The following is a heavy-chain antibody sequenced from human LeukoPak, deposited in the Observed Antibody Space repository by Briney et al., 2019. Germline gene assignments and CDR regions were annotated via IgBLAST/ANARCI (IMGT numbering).Heavy chain of an antibody. D-gene: IGHD3-16*01. CDR3: GTMWAFGGVRDY. J-gene: IGHJ4*02. V-gene: IGHV4-39*01. Sequence: PSETLSLTCTVSGGSISISSYYWGWIRQPPGKGLEWIGSIYYSGSTYYNPSLKSRVTISVDTSKNQFSLKLSSVTAADPAVYYCGTMWAFGGVRDYWGQGTLVTVSS. CDR1: GGSISISSYY. CDR2: IYYSGST.